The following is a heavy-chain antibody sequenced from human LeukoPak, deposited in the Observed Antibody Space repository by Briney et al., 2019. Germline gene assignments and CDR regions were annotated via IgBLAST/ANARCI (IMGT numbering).Heavy chain of an antibody. CDR3: SKLVGTARTYDS. CDR1: GFTYSENW. J-gene: IGHJ4*02. V-gene: IGHV3-7*01. CDR2: INPDGSQK. Sequence: PGGSLTLSCAASGFTYSENWMSWVRQAPGKGLEWVASINPDGSQKLYVDSVKGRFTISRDNTKSSLYLQMNSLGAEDTAIYYWSKLVGTARTYDSWGQGTRVTVSS. D-gene: IGHD1-26*01.